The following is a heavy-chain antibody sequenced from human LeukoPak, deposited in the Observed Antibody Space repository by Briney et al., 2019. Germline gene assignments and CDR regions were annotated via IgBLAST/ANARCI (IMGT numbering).Heavy chain of an antibody. Sequence: GGSLRLSCAASGFTFSSYAMSWVRQAPGKGLEWVSAISGSGGSTYYADSVKGRFTISRDNSKNTLYLQMNSLRAEDTAVYYCAKTTYCSSTSCHPNWFDPWGQGTLVTVSS. CDR3: AKTTYCSSTSCHPNWFDP. D-gene: IGHD2-2*01. V-gene: IGHV3-23*01. CDR2: ISGSGGST. J-gene: IGHJ5*02. CDR1: GFTFSSYA.